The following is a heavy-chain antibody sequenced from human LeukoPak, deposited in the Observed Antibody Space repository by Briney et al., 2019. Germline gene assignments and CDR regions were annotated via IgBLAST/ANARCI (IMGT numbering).Heavy chain of an antibody. CDR1: GGSFRGYY. V-gene: IGHV4-34*01. CDR2: INNSGST. Sequence: SETLSLTCAVYGGSFRGYYWSWIRQPPGKGLEWIGEINNSGSTNYNPSLKSRVTISVDTSKNQFSLKLSSVTAADTAVYYCAREPRVGYYYDSSGYYYVGAFDIWGQGTMVTVSS. J-gene: IGHJ3*02. CDR3: AREPRVGYYYDSSGYYYVGAFDI. D-gene: IGHD3-22*01.